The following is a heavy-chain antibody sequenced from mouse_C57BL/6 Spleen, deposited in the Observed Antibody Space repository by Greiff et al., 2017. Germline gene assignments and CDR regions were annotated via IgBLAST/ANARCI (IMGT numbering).Heavy chain of an antibody. CDR2: INPSTGGT. J-gene: IGHJ2*01. D-gene: IGHD1-1*01. CDR3: ARSSYYYGFDY. V-gene: IGHV1-42*01. CDR1: GYSFTGYY. Sequence: VQLKESGPELVKPGASVKISCKASGYSFTGYYMNWVKQSPEQSLEWIGEINPSTGGTTYNQKFKAKATLTVDKSSSTAYMQLKSLTSEDSAVYYCARSSYYYGFDYWGQGTTLTVSS.